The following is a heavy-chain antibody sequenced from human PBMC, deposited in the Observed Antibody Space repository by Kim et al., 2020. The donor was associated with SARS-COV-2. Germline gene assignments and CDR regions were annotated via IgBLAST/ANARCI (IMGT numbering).Heavy chain of an antibody. D-gene: IGHD3-10*01. Sequence: SETLSLTCTVSGGSISSYYWSWIRQPPGKGLEWIGYIYYSGSTNYNPSLKSRVTISVDTSKNQFSLKLSSVTAADPAVYYCARKAQNGSGGILGYYSSM. J-gene: IGHJ6*01. CDR3: ARKAQNGSGGILGYYSSM. CDR1: GGSISSYY. CDR2: IYYSGST. V-gene: IGHV4-59*08.